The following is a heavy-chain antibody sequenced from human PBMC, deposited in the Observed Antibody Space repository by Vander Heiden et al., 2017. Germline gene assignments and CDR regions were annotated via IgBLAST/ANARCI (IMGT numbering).Heavy chain of an antibody. D-gene: IGHD4-17*01. V-gene: IGHV3-7*01. J-gene: IGHJ4*02. Sequence: VQLEESVVGLVQPRGSLSLSAAASGLTLRTNWRTWVSQVPGRGLGWVANIKQDGSEKYYLDSVKGRFTISRDNAKNSLYLQRNSLRAEDTAVYYCARGGMTTGLPSEYWGRGTLVTVSS. CDR3: ARGGMTTGLPSEY. CDR2: IKQDGSEK. CDR1: GLTLRTNW.